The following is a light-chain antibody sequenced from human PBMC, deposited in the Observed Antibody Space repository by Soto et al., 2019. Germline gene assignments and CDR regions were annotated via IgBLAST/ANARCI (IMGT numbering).Light chain of an antibody. CDR2: GAS. CDR1: QSISDT. CDR3: QQYNNWPWT. J-gene: IGKJ1*01. V-gene: IGKV3-15*01. Sequence: IVMTQSPSTLSVSPGGRATLSCRASQSISDTLAWYQQKPGQAPRLLIHGASTRATGFPARFSGSGSGTDFTLTISSLQSEDFAVYYCQQYNNWPWTFGQGDQGGYQ.